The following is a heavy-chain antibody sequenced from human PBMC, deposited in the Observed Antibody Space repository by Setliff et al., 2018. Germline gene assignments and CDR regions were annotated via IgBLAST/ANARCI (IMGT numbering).Heavy chain of an antibody. CDR1: GASFSTNY. V-gene: IGHV4-59*04. J-gene: IGHJ4*02. CDR2: VYYSGTT. Sequence: SETLSLTCTVSGASFSTNYWNWIRQPPGKGLEWIGHVYYSGTTYSNPSLKSRVTMSVDTSKNQFSLRLNSVTASDTAVYYCATTGTYRYFDYWGQGTLVTVSS. D-gene: IGHD1-1*01. CDR3: ATTGTYRYFDY.